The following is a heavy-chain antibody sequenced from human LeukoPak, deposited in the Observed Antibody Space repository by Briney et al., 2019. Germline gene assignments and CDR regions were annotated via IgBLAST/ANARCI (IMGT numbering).Heavy chain of an antibody. J-gene: IGHJ4*02. Sequence: ASVKVSCKASGYTFTSYAMNWVRQAPGQGLEWTGWINTNTGNPTYAQGFTGRFVFSLDTSVSTAYLQISSLKAEDTAVYYCARDAGNYYDSSGYYLLDYWGQGTLVTVSS. CDR1: GYTFTSYA. CDR3: ARDAGNYYDSSGYYLLDY. CDR2: INTNTGNP. D-gene: IGHD3-22*01. V-gene: IGHV7-4-1*02.